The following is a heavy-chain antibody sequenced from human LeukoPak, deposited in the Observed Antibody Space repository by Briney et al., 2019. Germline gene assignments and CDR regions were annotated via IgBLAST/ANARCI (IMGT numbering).Heavy chain of an antibody. CDR2: IKQDGSER. Sequence: GGSLRLSCAASGFTFSGYYMSWVRQVPGKGLEWVATIKQDGSERYYVGSVRGRFTIPRDNANNSLYLQMNSLRVEGTAVYYCARRGTWHSDYWGQGTLVTVSS. D-gene: IGHD3-16*01. V-gene: IGHV3-7*01. CDR3: ARRGTWHSDY. CDR1: GFTFSGYY. J-gene: IGHJ4*02.